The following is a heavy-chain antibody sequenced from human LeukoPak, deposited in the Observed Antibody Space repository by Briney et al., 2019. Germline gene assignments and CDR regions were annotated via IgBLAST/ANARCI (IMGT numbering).Heavy chain of an antibody. Sequence: GVSLRLSCAASGFSFSTYAMSWVRQAPGKGLEWVSDITGSGDNTNYAGSVKGRLTISRDNSKRTLYLQVDGLRVGDTAVYYCARASGSGSTHLDYHYGMDVWGQGTTVTV. CDR2: ITGSGDNT. J-gene: IGHJ6*02. CDR1: GFSFSTYA. D-gene: IGHD1-26*01. V-gene: IGHV3-23*01. CDR3: ARASGSGSTHLDYHYGMDV.